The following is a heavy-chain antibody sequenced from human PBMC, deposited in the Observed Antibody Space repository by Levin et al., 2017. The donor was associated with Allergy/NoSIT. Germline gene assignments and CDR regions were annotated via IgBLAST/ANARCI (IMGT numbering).Heavy chain of an antibody. CDR1: GFTFSSYA. V-gene: IGHV3-23*01. Sequence: GSLRLSCAASGFTFSSYAMSWVRQAPGKGLEWVSTISGSGGSTYYADSVKGRFTISRDNSKNTLYLQKNSLRAEDTAVYYCAKDRRPKFIVVVVAATGFDYWGQGTLVTVSS. J-gene: IGHJ4*02. D-gene: IGHD2-15*01. CDR3: AKDRRPKFIVVVVAATGFDY. CDR2: ISGSGGST.